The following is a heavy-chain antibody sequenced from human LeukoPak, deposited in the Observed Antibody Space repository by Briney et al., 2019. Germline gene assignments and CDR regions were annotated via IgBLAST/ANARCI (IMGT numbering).Heavy chain of an antibody. CDR1: GGSISSYY. Sequence: SETLSLTCTVSGGSISSYYWSWIRQPPGKGLEWIGYIYYSGSTNYNPSLKSRVTISVDTSKNQFSLKLSSVTAADTAVYYCARVEVVPAAIRLIQKGGNRGNWFDPWGQGTLVTVSS. V-gene: IGHV4-59*01. CDR3: ARVEVVPAAIRLIQKGGNRGNWFDP. CDR2: IYYSGST. J-gene: IGHJ5*02. D-gene: IGHD2-2*02.